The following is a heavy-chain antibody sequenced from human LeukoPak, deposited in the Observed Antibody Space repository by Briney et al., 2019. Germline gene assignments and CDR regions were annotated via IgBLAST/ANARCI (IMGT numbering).Heavy chain of an antibody. D-gene: IGHD2-2*01. J-gene: IGHJ4*02. Sequence: GGSLRLSCAVSGFTFSIYEMNWVRQAPGKGLECISYISSGGDTTYYADSVKGRFTISRDNAENSLYLEMNTLRAEDTAVYYCARGGPAVVILPAAVVPYWGQGTLVTVSS. V-gene: IGHV3-48*03. CDR3: ARGGPAVVILPAAVVPY. CDR1: GFTFSIYE. CDR2: ISSGGDTT.